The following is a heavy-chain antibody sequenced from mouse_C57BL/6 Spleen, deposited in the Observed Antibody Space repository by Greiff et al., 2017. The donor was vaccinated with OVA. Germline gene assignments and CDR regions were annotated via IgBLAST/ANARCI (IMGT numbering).Heavy chain of an antibody. D-gene: IGHD6-5*01. CDR3: TARAPIQTVYYYAMDY. J-gene: IGHJ4*01. V-gene: IGHV6-3*01. Sequence: EVKVEESGGGLVQPGGSMKLSCVASGFTFSNYWMNWVRQSPEKGLEWVAQIRLKSDNYATHYAESVKGRFTISRDDSKSSVYLQMNNLRAEDTGIYYCTARAPIQTVYYYAMDYWGQGTSVTVSS. CDR1: GFTFSNYW. CDR2: IRLKSDNYAT.